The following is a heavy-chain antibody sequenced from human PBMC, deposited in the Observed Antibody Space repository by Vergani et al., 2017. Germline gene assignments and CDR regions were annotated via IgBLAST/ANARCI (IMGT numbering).Heavy chain of an antibody. CDR1: GYTFTDHY. D-gene: IGHD4-17*01. Sequence: EVQLLESGGGLVQPGATMKISCKVSGYTFTDHYMHWVKQAPGKGLEWMGLVDPEDGETIYAEKFKGRVTIAADTSTDTAHLELSSLRSEDTAVYYCATPQTVTTGGMEVWGQGTTVIVSS. CDR3: ATPQTVTTGGMEV. CDR2: VDPEDGET. J-gene: IGHJ6*02. V-gene: IGHV1-69-2*01.